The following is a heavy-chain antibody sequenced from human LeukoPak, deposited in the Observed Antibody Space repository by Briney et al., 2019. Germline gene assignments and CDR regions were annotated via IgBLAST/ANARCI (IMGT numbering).Heavy chain of an antibody. CDR1: GGSISSYY. CDR2: IYYSGST. CDR3: AATTVTTFSSWFDP. D-gene: IGHD4-17*01. V-gene: IGHV4-59*12. J-gene: IGHJ5*02. Sequence: PSETLSLTCTVSGGSISSYYWSWIRQPPGKGLEWIGYIYYSGSTNYNPSLKSRLTMSVDTSRNQFSLKLRSVTAADTAVYYCAATTVTTFSSWFDPWGQGTLVTVSS.